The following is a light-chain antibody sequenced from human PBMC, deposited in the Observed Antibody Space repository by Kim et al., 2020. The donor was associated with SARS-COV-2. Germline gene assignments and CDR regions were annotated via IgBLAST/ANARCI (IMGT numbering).Light chain of an antibody. Sequence: LPLTPGAAATLSCRASPGFVIYLAWYQHNPCQAPRLLISDASKRATGIPPRFTGSGSGTDFTLTISSLEPEDSAVYFCQYRSNLYTFGQGTKLEIK. V-gene: IGKV3-11*01. CDR1: PGFVIY. J-gene: IGKJ2*01. CDR2: DAS. CDR3: QYRSNLYT.